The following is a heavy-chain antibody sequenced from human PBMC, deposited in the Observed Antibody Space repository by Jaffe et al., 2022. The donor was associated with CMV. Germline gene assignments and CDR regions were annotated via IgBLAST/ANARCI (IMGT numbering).Heavy chain of an antibody. D-gene: IGHD3-22*01. CDR3: ARDLRPRHTYFYDSSHYSYAFDI. CDR2: TYYRSKWYN. CDR1: GDSVSSNSAA. Sequence: QVQLQQSGPGLVKPSQTLSLTCAISGDSVSSNSAAWNWIRQSPSRGLEWLGRTYYRSKWYNDYAASVKSRITIKPDTSKNQFSLQLNSVTPEDTAVYYCARDLRPRHTYFYDSSHYSYAFDIWGQGSRVTVSS. J-gene: IGHJ3*02. V-gene: IGHV6-1*01.